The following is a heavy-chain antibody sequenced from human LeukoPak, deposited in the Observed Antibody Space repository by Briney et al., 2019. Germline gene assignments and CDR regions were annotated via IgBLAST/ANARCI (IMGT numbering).Heavy chain of an antibody. D-gene: IGHD3-10*02. V-gene: IGHV3-48*03. J-gene: IGHJ6*04. CDR3: AELGITMIGGV. CDR1: GFTFHNYE. Sequence: PGGSLRLSCVASGFTFHNYEMNWVRQAPGKGLEWVSYISSSGSTIYYADSVKGRFTISRDNAKNSLYLQMNSLRAEDTAVYYCAELGITMIGGVWGKGTTVTISS. CDR2: ISSSGSTI.